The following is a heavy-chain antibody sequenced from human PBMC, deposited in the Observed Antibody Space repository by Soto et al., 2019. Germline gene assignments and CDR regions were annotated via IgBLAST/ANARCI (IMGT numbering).Heavy chain of an antibody. CDR2: IYYSGST. CDR3: ARFYGDYVANWFDP. J-gene: IGHJ5*02. D-gene: IGHD4-17*01. V-gene: IGHV4-59*01. Sequence: QVQLQESGPGLVKPSETLSLTCTVSGGSISSYYWSWIRQPPGKGLEWIGYIYYSGSTNYNPSLNSRVTISVDTSKNQFCLKRSSVTAADTAVYSCARFYGDYVANWFDPWGQGTLVTVSS. CDR1: GGSISSYY.